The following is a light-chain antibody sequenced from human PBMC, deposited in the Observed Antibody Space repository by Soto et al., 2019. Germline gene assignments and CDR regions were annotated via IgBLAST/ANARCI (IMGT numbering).Light chain of an antibody. J-gene: IGKJ1*01. CDR1: QSVSTRS. Sequence: EIVLTQSPGTLSLSPGERATLSCRASQSVSTRSLAWYQRKPGQAPRLLIYGASDRATGIPARFSGSGSGTEFTLTISSLQSEDFAVYYCQQYNNWLWTFGQGTKVDIK. V-gene: IGKV3-15*01. CDR3: QQYNNWLWT. CDR2: GAS.